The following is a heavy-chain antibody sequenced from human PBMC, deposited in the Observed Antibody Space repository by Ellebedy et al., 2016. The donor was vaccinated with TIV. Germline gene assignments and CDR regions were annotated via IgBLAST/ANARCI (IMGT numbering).Heavy chain of an antibody. CDR1: ELTFTGYW. J-gene: IGHJ4*02. D-gene: IGHD5-12*01. CDR3: ARETATELHY. CDR2: IDSGGTST. V-gene: IGHV3-74*01. Sequence: GESLKISXVASELTFTGYWMHWVRQAPGKGLVWVSRIDSGGTSTSYADSVMGRFTISRDNAKSTLYLQTNSLRAEDTAVYYCARETATELHYWGQGTLVTVSS.